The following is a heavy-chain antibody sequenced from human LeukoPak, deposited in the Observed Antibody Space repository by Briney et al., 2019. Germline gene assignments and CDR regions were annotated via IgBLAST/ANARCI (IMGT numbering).Heavy chain of an antibody. CDR2: IGNSGGST. J-gene: IGHJ5*02. D-gene: IGHD4-17*01. CDR3: AKRPVTTARSLDP. Sequence: GGSLRLSCAASGFTFSSYAMSWVRQAPGKGLEWVSGIGNSGGSTDYADSVKGRFTISRDNSKNTLYLQMNSLRAEDTAVYYCAKRPVTTARSLDPWGQGTLVTVSS. CDR1: GFTFSSYA. V-gene: IGHV3-23*01.